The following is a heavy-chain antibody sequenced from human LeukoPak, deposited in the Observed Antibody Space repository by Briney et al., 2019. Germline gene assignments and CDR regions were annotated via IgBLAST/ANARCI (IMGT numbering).Heavy chain of an antibody. V-gene: IGHV3-23*01. Sequence: PGGSLRLSCAASGFTFSSYGMSWVRQAPGKGLEWVSAISGSGGSPYYADSVKGRFTISRDNSKNTLYLQMNSLRAEDTAVYYCAKDLEIVATSNTDYWGQGTLVTVSS. CDR2: ISGSGGSP. D-gene: IGHD5-12*01. J-gene: IGHJ4*02. CDR1: GFTFSSYG. CDR3: AKDLEIVATSNTDY.